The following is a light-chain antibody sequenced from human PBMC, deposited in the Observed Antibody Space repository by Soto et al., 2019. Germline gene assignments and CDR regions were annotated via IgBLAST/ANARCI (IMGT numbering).Light chain of an antibody. J-gene: IGLJ1*01. Sequence: QSVLTQPPSASGTPGQRVTIFCSGSSSNIGSNTVNWYQQLPGTAPKLLIYINNQRPSGVPDRFSGSKSGTSASLAISGLQSEDEADDYCATWDDSRNKVFGTGTKLTVL. CDR3: ATWDDSRNKV. CDR2: INN. CDR1: SSNIGSNT. V-gene: IGLV1-44*01.